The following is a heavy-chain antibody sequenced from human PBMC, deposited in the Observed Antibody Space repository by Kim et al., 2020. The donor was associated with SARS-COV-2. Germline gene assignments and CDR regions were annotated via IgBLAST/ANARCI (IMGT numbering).Heavy chain of an antibody. CDR2: T. V-gene: IGHV3-23*01. D-gene: IGHD2-2*01. CDR3: AKDSPAPPDY. J-gene: IGHJ4*02. Sequence: TYYAASVKGRFTISSDNSKNTLYLQMNSLRAEDTAVYYCAKDSPAPPDYWGQGTLVTVSS.